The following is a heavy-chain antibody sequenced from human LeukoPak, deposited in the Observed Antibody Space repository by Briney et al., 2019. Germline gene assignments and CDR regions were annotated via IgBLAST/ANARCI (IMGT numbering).Heavy chain of an antibody. CDR1: GFTFSDTW. Sequence: MSGGSLRLSCAASGFTFSDTWMSWVRQAPGKGLEWVGRIKSKTDGGTTEYAAPVKGRFTISRDDSENTLYLQMNSLKTEDTAVYYCTTSYYYDSGGYSYYMDVWGKGTTVTVSS. CDR2: IKSKTDGGTT. D-gene: IGHD3-22*01. J-gene: IGHJ6*03. CDR3: TTSYYYDSGGYSYYMDV. V-gene: IGHV3-15*01.